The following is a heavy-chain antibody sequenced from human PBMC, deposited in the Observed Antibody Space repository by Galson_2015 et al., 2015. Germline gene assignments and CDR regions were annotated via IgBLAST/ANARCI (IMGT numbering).Heavy chain of an antibody. J-gene: IGHJ4*02. CDR1: GFSFSASA. CDR2: IRSKANSYAT. CDR3: TRGGIALAGTDY. Sequence: SLRLSCAASGFSFSASAMHWVRQASGKGLEWVGRIRSKANSYATDFAASVKGRFTMSRDDSKNTVYLQMNSLKTEDTAVYYCTRGGIALAGTDYWGRGTLVTVSS. V-gene: IGHV3-73*01. D-gene: IGHD6-19*01.